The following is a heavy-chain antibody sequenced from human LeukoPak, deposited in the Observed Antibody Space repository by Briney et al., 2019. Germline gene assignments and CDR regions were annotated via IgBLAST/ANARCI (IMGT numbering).Heavy chain of an antibody. J-gene: IGHJ4*02. D-gene: IGHD2-15*01. V-gene: IGHV3-30-3*01. CDR2: ISYDGSNK. Sequence: GGSLRLSCAASGFTFSSYAMHWVRQAPGKGLEWVAVISYDGSNKYYADSVKGRFTISRDNSKKTLYLQMNSLRAEDTAVYYCARDSTTIILVPYSLYWGQGTLVTVSS. CDR1: GFTFSSYA. CDR3: ARDSTTIILVPYSLY.